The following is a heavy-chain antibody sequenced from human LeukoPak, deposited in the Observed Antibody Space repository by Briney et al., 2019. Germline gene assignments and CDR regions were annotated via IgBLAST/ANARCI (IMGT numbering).Heavy chain of an antibody. CDR3: ARDSGYGFFLDYFDY. CDR1: GFTFSSYS. J-gene: IGHJ4*02. Sequence: SGGSLRLSCAASGFTFSSYSMNWVRQAPGKGLEWVSSISSSSSYIYYADSVKGRFTISRDNAKNSLYLQMNSLRAEDTAVYYCARDSGYGFFLDYFDYWGQGTLVTVSS. D-gene: IGHD3-10*01. V-gene: IGHV3-21*01. CDR2: ISSSSSYI.